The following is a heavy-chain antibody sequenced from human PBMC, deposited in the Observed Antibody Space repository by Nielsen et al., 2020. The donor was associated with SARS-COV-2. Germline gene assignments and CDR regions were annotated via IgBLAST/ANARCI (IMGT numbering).Heavy chain of an antibody. J-gene: IGHJ4*02. V-gene: IGHV3-21*01. D-gene: IGHD2-2*01. CDR3: TREGYCSSTSCYDGG. Sequence: GESLKISCAASGFTFSSYSMNWVRQAPGKGLEWVSSISSSSSYIYYADSVKGRFTISRDNAKNSLYLQMNSLRAEDTAVYYCTREGYCSSTSCYDGGWGQGTLVTVSS. CDR2: ISSSSSYI. CDR1: GFTFSSYS.